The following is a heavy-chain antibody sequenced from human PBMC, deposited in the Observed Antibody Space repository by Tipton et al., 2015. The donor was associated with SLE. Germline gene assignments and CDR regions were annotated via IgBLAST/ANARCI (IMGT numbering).Heavy chain of an antibody. Sequence: YLRLSCAASGFTFSSYAMSWVRQAPGKGLEWVSAISGSGGSTYYADSVKGRFTISRDNSKNTLYLQMNSLRAEDTAVYYCAKEGYDGSGTRDAFDIWGQGTMVTVSS. J-gene: IGHJ3*02. CDR2: ISGSGGST. D-gene: IGHD3-10*01. V-gene: IGHV3-23*01. CDR3: AKEGYDGSGTRDAFDI. CDR1: GFTFSSYA.